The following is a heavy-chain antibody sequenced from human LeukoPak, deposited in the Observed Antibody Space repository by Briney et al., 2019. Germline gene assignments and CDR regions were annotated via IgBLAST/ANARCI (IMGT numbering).Heavy chain of an antibody. V-gene: IGHV3-21*01. CDR3: ARDQRWPNYYDSSEDAFDI. J-gene: IGHJ3*02. CDR1: GFTFSSYS. Sequence: GGSLRLSCAASGFTFSSYSMNWVRQAPGKGLEWVSSISSSSSYIYYADSVKGRFTISRDNAKNSLYLQMNSLRAEDTAVYYCARDQRWPNYYDSSEDAFDIWGQGTMVTVSS. D-gene: IGHD3-22*01. CDR2: ISSSSSYI.